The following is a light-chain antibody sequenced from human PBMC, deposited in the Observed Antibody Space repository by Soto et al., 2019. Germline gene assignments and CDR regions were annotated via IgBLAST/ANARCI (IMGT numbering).Light chain of an antibody. V-gene: IGKV3-11*01. J-gene: IGKJ1*01. Sequence: IVWKQSPATLSLSPGERATLSCRASPSVTSNLAWYQHALGQAPRLLIYDASNRAAGIPARFSGSGSGTDFTLTISSLEPEDFAVYYCQQRSNWPWTFGQGTKVDIK. CDR1: PSVTSN. CDR2: DAS. CDR3: QQRSNWPWT.